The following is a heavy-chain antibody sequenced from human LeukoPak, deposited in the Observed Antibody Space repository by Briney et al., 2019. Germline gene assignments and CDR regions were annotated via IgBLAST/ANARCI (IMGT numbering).Heavy chain of an antibody. V-gene: IGHV1-8*02. CDR1: RYTFTTYD. CDR2: MNPNSGNT. Sequence: GASVKVSCKASRYTFTTYDINWVRQAAGQGLEWMGWMNPNSGNTGYAQKFQGRVTMTRNTSISTAYMELSSLRSEDTAVYYCARVWCSSTNCLNGWFDPWGQGTLGTVSS. J-gene: IGHJ5*02. CDR3: ARVWCSSTNCLNGWFDP. D-gene: IGHD2-2*01.